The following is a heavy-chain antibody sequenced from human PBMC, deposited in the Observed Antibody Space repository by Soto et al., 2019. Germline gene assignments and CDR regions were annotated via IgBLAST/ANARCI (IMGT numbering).Heavy chain of an antibody. D-gene: IGHD5-12*01. CDR3: AREGLGVATTLGVDY. J-gene: IGHJ4*02. V-gene: IGHV4-30-4*01. CDR1: GGSISSGDYY. CDR2: IYYSGST. Sequence: QVQLQESGPGLVKPSQTLSLTCTVSGGSISSGDYYWSWIRQPPGKGLEWIGYIYYSGSTYYNPPLKSRVTISVDTSKNQFSLKLSSVTAADTAVYYCAREGLGVATTLGVDYWGQGTLVTVSS.